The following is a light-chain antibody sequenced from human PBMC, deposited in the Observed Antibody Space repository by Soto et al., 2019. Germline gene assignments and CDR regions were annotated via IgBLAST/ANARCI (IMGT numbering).Light chain of an antibody. CDR1: GSDVGGYNY. CDR3: SSYTSASTPLV. V-gene: IGLV2-14*01. Sequence: QSALTQPASVSGSPGQSITISCTGTGSDVGGYNYASWYQQHPGKAPKVMIYDVSNRPSGVSNRFSGSKSGNTASLTISGLQAEDEADYYCSSYTSASTPLVFGGGT. J-gene: IGLJ2*01. CDR2: DVS.